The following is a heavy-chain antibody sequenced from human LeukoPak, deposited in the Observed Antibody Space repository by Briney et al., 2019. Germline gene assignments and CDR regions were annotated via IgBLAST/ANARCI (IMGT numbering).Heavy chain of an antibody. D-gene: IGHD5-18*01. CDR2: VNTNTGNP. CDR1: GYTFTNYA. J-gene: IGHJ4*02. V-gene: IGHV7-4-1*02. CDR3: ARFDYSYGFDY. Sequence: ASVKVSCKASGYTFTNYAMNWVRQAPGQGLEWMGWVNTNTGNPTFAQGFTGRFVFSLDTSVSTAFLQISSLEAEDTAVYYCARFDYSYGFDYWGQGTLVTVSS.